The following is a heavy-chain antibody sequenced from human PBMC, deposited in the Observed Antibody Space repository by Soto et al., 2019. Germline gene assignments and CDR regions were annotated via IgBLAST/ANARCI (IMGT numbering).Heavy chain of an antibody. D-gene: IGHD2-15*01. CDR2: IYWDDDK. CDR3: AHGVGPRYCSGGSCLSRYAFDI. Sequence: SGPTLVKPTQTLTLTCTFSGFSLSTSGVGVGWIRQPPGKALEWLALIYWDDDKRYSPSLKSRLTITKDTSKNQVVLTMTNMDPVDTATYYCAHGVGPRYCSGGSCLSRYAFDIWGQGTMVTVSS. V-gene: IGHV2-5*02. CDR1: GFSLSTSGVG. J-gene: IGHJ3*02.